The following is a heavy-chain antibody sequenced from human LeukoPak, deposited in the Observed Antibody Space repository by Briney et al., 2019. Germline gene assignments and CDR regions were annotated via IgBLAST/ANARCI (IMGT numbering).Heavy chain of an antibody. Sequence: SETLSLTCAVYGGSFSGYYWSWIRQPPGKGLEWIGEINHSGSTNYNPSLKSRVTISVDTSKNQFPLKLSSVTAADTAVYYCARQRVFDYWGQGTLVTVSS. CDR2: INHSGST. V-gene: IGHV4-34*01. J-gene: IGHJ4*02. CDR1: GGSFSGYY. CDR3: ARQRVFDY.